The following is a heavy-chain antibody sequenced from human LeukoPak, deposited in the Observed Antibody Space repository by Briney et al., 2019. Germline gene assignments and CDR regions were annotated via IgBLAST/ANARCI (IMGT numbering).Heavy chain of an antibody. V-gene: IGHV3-33*01. CDR3: ARRYCSGGSCYSFRGDWFDP. CDR2: IWYDGSNK. Sequence: GGSLRLSCAASGFTFSSYGMHWVRQAPGKGLEWVAVIWYDGSNKYYADSVKGRFTISRDNSKNTLYLQMNSLGAEGTAVYYCARRYCSGGSCYSFRGDWFDPWGQGTLVTVSS. CDR1: GFTFSSYG. D-gene: IGHD2-15*01. J-gene: IGHJ5*02.